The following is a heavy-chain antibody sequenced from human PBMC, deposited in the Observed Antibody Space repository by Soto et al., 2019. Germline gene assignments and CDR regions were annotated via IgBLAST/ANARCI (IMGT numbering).Heavy chain of an antibody. V-gene: IGHV2-70*11. Sequence: SGPTLVKPTQTLTLTCTFSGFSLSTSGMCVSWIRQPPGKALEWLARIDWDDDKYYSTSLKTRLTISKDTSKNQVVLTMTNMDPVDTATYYCARMRVDTIFGVVMHFDYWGQGTLVTVSS. J-gene: IGHJ4*02. CDR1: GFSLSTSGMC. CDR3: ARMRVDTIFGVVMHFDY. D-gene: IGHD3-3*01. CDR2: IDWDDDK.